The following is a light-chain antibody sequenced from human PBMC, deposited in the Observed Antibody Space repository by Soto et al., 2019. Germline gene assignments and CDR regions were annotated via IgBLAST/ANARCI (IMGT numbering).Light chain of an antibody. V-gene: IGKV1-5*01. Sequence: DIQMTQSPSTLTASVGDRVTITCRASQSISTWLAWYQQKPGKAPSLLIYGASSLKSGVPSRFSGSGSGTEFALTIGSLQPDDFAAYYCQQYRSYSFGQGTKVEI. CDR3: QQYRSYS. J-gene: IGKJ1*01. CDR1: QSISTW. CDR2: GAS.